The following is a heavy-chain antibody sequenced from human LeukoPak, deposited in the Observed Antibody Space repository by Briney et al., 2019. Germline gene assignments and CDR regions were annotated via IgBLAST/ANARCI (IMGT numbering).Heavy chain of an antibody. CDR2: IYHSGST. CDR3: ASGGVVHYFDY. V-gene: IGHV4-38-2*02. D-gene: IGHD3-3*01. CDR1: GYSISSGYY. J-gene: IGHJ4*02. Sequence: NPSETLSLTCTVSGYSISSGYYWGWIRQPPGKGLEWIGSIYHSGSTYYNPSLKSRVTISVDTSKNQFSLKLSSVTAADTAVYYCASGGVVHYFDYWGQGTLVTVSS.